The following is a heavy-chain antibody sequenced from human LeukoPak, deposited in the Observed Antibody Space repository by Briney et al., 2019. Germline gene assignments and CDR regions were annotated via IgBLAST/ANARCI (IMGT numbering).Heavy chain of an antibody. D-gene: IGHD1-26*01. CDR3: ARSYSGSYYFYY. Sequence: PSETLFLTCTVSGGSISSSSYYWGWIRQPPGKGLEWIGSIYYSGSTYYNPSLKSRVTISVDTSKNQFSLKLSSVTAADTAVYYCARSYSGSYYFYYWGQGTLVTVSS. CDR1: GGSISSSSYY. V-gene: IGHV4-39*07. CDR2: IYYSGST. J-gene: IGHJ4*02.